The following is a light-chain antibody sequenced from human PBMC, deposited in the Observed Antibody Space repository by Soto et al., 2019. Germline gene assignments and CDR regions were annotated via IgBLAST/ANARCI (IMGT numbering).Light chain of an antibody. V-gene: IGKV3-11*01. J-gene: IGKJ5*01. CDR1: QSVSNY. CDR3: QQCTNWPPIT. CDR2: DAS. Sequence: EIVLTQSPATLSLSPGERATLSCRASQSVSNYLAWYQQKPGQAPRLLFYDASNRSTGIPARFSGSGSGTDFTLTITSLEPEDVAVYYCQQCTNWPPITFGQGTRLKIK.